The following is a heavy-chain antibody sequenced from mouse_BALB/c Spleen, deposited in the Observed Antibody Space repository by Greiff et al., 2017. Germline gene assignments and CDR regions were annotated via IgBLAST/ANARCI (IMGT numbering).Heavy chain of an antibody. CDR3: ARHGDGNYYFDY. CDR1: GFTFSSYG. D-gene: IGHD2-1*01. J-gene: IGHJ2*01. V-gene: IGHV5-6*01. CDR2: ISSGGSYT. Sequence: EVQVVESGGGLVKPGASLKLSCAASGFTFSSYGMPWVRQTPDKRLEWVATISSGGSYTYYPASVKGRFTISRDNAKNTLYLQMSSLKSEDTAMYYCARHGDGNYYFDYWGQGTTLTVSS.